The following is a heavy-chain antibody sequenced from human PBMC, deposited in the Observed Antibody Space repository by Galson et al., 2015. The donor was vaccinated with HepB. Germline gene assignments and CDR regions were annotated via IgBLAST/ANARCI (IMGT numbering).Heavy chain of an antibody. CDR1: GGSITDDEYY. V-gene: IGHV4-30-4*01. Sequence: TLSLTCAVSGGSITDDEYYWSWIRQPPGKALEWIGYIYNSAGTSYNPSLKRRLHMSGDTSKNQFSLNLTSVTAADTAIYYCARGRGSSYGVYDHWGLGTLVTVSS. CDR3: ARGRGSSYGVYDH. J-gene: IGHJ4*02. D-gene: IGHD5-18*01. CDR2: IYNSAGT.